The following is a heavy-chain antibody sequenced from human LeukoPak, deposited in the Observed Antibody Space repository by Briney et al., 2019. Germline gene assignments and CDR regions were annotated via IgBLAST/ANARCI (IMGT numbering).Heavy chain of an antibody. CDR3: ARHRAPTVIVWFDP. Sequence: SETLSLTCTVSGGSISSSSYYWGWIRQPPGKGLEWIGSIYYSGSTYYNPSLKSRVTISVDTSMNQFSLKLSSVTAADTAVYYCARHRAPTVIVWFDPWGQGTLVTVSS. CDR1: GGSISSSSYY. J-gene: IGHJ5*02. V-gene: IGHV4-39*01. CDR2: IYYSGST. D-gene: IGHD2/OR15-2a*01.